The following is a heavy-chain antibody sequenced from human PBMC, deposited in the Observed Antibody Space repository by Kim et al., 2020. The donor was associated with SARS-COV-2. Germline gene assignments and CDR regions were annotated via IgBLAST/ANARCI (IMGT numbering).Heavy chain of an antibody. V-gene: IGHV2-70*01. CDR3: ARISVAGTDYFDY. D-gene: IGHD6-19*01. J-gene: IGHJ4*02. Sequence: STSLKTRLTISKDTSKNQVVLTMTNMDPVDTATYYCARISVAGTDYFDYWGQGTLVTVSS.